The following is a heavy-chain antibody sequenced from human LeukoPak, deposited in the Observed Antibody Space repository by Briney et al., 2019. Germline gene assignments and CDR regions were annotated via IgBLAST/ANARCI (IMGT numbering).Heavy chain of an antibody. CDR3: ARDSRVAAAGTLGGFDP. D-gene: IGHD6-13*01. J-gene: IGHJ5*02. CDR1: GYTFTGYY. V-gene: IGHV1-2*04. CDR2: INPNSGGT. Sequence: ASVKVSCKASGYTFTGYYMHWVRQAPGQGLEWMGWINPNSGGTNYAQKFQGWVTMTRDTSISTAYMELSRLRSDDTAVYYCARDSRVAAAGTLGGFDPWGQGTLVTVSS.